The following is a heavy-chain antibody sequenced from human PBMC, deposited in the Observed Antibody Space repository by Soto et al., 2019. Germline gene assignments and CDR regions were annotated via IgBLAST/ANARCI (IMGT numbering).Heavy chain of an antibody. CDR2: ISSDGSST. Sequence: GGSLRLSCAASGFTFSAYWMHWVRQAPGKGLVWVSRISSDGSSTTYADCAEDRFIISRDNAKNTLYLKLNSLRAEDTAVYYCARGSRGYSYGYNDYWGQGTLVTVSS. V-gene: IGHV3-74*01. CDR1: GFTFSAYW. D-gene: IGHD5-18*01. CDR3: ARGSRGYSYGYNDY. J-gene: IGHJ4*02.